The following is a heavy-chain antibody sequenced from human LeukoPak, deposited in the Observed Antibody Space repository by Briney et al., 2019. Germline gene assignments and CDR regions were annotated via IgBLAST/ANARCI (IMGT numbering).Heavy chain of an antibody. CDR3: AKEGSDAFDI. J-gene: IGHJ3*02. Sequence: PGGSLRLSCAASGFTFSNYGMHWVRQAPGKGLEWVAVISYDGSNKHYADSVKGRFTISRDNSKNTLYLQMNSLRAEDTAVYYCAKEGSDAFDIWGQGTMVTVSS. CDR2: ISYDGSNK. CDR1: GFTFSNYG. V-gene: IGHV3-30*18.